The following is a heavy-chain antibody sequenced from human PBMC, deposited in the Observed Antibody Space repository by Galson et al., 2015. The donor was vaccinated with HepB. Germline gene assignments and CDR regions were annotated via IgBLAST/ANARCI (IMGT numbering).Heavy chain of an antibody. J-gene: IGHJ4*02. D-gene: IGHD1-1*01. Sequence: SLRLSCAASGFTFSGHWMHWVRQAPGKGLIWVSRINSDGSSSSYADYVKGLFTISRDDAKNTLYLQLNSLRAEDTAIYYCARGRPGTFTVLGNWGQGTLVTVSS. CDR3: ARGRPGTFTVLGN. V-gene: IGHV3-74*01. CDR1: GFTFSGHW. CDR2: INSDGSSS.